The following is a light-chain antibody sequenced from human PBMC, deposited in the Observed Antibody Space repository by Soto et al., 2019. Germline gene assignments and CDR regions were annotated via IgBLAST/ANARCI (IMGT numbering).Light chain of an antibody. CDR1: QSVSSSY. CDR2: GAS. V-gene: IGKV3-20*01. CDR3: QQYGSSMLT. J-gene: IGKJ4*01. Sequence: ELVLTQSPGTLSLSTGERATLSCRSSQSVSSSYLAWYQQKPGQAPRLLIYGASSRATGIPDRFSGSGSGTDFTITISRLQHEDFAVYYCQQYGSSMLTFGGGTKVDIK.